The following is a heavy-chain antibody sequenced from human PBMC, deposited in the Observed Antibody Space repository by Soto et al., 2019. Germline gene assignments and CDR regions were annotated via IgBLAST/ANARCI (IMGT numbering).Heavy chain of an antibody. D-gene: IGHD3-22*01. CDR3: ARDLTGTYYYDSSGYRYGMDV. Sequence: PSETLSLTCTVSGGSISSYYWGWIRQPPGKGLEWIGYIYYSGSTNYNPSLKSRVTISVDTSKNQFSLKLSSVTAADTAVYYCARDLTGTYYYDSSGYRYGMDVWGQGTTVTVSS. CDR1: GGSISSYY. J-gene: IGHJ6*02. V-gene: IGHV4-59*01. CDR2: IYYSGST.